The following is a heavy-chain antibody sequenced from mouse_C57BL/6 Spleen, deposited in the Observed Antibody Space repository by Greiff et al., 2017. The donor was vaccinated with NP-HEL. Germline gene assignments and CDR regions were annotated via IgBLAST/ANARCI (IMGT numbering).Heavy chain of an antibody. CDR1: GYTFTDYE. CDR2: IDPETGGT. J-gene: IGHJ3*01. CDR3: TRRRGFDGSWFAY. V-gene: IGHV1-15*01. Sequence: QVQLQQSGAELVRPGASVTLSCKASGYTFTDYEMHWVQQTPVHGLEWIGAIDPETGGTAYNQKFKGKAILTADKSSSTAYMELRSLTSVDSAVDYCTRRRGFDGSWFAYWGQGTLVTVSA. D-gene: IGHD2-3*01.